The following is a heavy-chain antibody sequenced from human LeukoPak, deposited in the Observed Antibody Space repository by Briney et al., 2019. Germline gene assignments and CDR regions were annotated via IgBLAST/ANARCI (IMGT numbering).Heavy chain of an antibody. D-gene: IGHD3-22*01. CDR2: INRDGSST. CDR3: VKSNYYYDSSGYYSYRYFDY. Sequence: GGSLRLSCAASGFTFSTYWMHWVRQAPGKGLVWVSRINRDGSSTSYADSVKGRFTISRDNSKNTLYLQMSSLRAEDTAVYYCVKSNYYYDSSGYYSYRYFDYWGQGILVTVSS. CDR1: GFTFSTYW. J-gene: IGHJ4*02. V-gene: IGHV3-74*01.